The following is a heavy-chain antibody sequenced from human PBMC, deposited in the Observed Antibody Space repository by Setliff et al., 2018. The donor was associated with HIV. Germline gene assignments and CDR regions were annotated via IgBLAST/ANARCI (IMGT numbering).Heavy chain of an antibody. J-gene: IGHJ4*02. CDR2: VIPMFGTS. CDR1: GGTSKTFA. CDR3: ARDRGWELSHPPFFDS. V-gene: IGHV1-69*06. D-gene: IGHD1-7*01. Sequence: VASVKVSCKSSGGTSKTFALNWVRQAPGQGLEWMGRVIPMFGTSNYAQTFQSRITIVADKLTNTAYMELSSLRSDDTAIYYCARDRGWELSHPPFFDSWGQGTLVTVSS.